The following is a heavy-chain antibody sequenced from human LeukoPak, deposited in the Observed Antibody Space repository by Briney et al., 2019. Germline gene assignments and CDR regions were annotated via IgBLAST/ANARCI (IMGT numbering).Heavy chain of an antibody. J-gene: IGHJ4*02. CDR1: GFTFSRSG. CDR2: IRYDGSNK. D-gene: IGHD5-12*01. CDR3: ARVGSGYDYLDY. V-gene: IGHV3-30*02. Sequence: GGSLRLSCAASGFTFSRSGMHWVRQAPGKGLEGVTFIRYDGSNKYYADSVKGRFTISRDNSKNTLYLQMNSLRAEDTAVYYCARVGSGYDYLDYWGQGTLVTVSS.